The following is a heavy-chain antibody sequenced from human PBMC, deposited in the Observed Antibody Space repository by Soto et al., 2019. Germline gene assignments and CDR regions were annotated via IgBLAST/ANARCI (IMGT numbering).Heavy chain of an antibody. CDR3: AREGGSYDSGGFLIRGAFDL. J-gene: IGHJ3*01. V-gene: IGHV4-31*03. CDR1: GGSISSGDYY. CDR2: IHHRGNT. Sequence: QVQLQQSGPGLVKPSQTLSLTCTVSGGSISSGDYYWNWIHQHPEKGLEWIGSIHHRGNTYHSPSLESRITISIDTSKNQFSLRLSSLTAADTAVYYCAREGGSYDSGGFLIRGAFDLWGQGTTVTVSP. D-gene: IGHD3-22*01.